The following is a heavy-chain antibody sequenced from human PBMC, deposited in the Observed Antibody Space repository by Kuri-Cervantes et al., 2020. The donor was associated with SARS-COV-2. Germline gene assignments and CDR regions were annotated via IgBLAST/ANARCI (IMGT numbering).Heavy chain of an antibody. D-gene: IGHD3-10*01. CDR3: ARTNSGNYYSPYDY. CDR2: IYHSGST. Sequence: GSLRLSCAVSGYSISSGYYWGWIRQPPGKGLEWIGSIYHSGSTYYNPSLKSRVTISVDTSKNQFSLMLTSVTAADTAVYYCARTNSGNYYSPYDYWGQGTLVTVSS. V-gene: IGHV4-38-2*01. CDR1: GYSISSGYY. J-gene: IGHJ4*02.